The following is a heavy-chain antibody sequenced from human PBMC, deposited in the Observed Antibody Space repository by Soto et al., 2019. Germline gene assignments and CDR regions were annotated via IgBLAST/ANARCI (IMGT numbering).Heavy chain of an antibody. J-gene: IGHJ6*02. CDR1: GFTFSSYG. CDR2: ISYDGSNK. CDR3: ANLYGLDV. Sequence: VGSLRLSCAASGFTFSSYGMHWVRQAPGKGLEWVAVISYDGSNKYYADSVKGRFTISRDNSKNTLYLQMNSLRAEDTAVYYCANLYGLDVWGQGTTVTVSS. V-gene: IGHV3-30*18.